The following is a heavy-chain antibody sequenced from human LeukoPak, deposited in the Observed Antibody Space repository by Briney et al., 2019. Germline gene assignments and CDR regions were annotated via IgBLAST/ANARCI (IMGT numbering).Heavy chain of an antibody. V-gene: IGHV3-7*01. CDR2: IRQDGSEK. J-gene: IGHJ4*02. D-gene: IGHD3-16*01. Sequence: GGSLRLSCAASGFTFSSYWMSWVRQAPGKGLEWVANIRQDGSEKYYVDSVKGRFTISRDNAKNSLYLQMNSLRAEDTAVYYCARARRGGGQYFDYWGQGTLVTVSS. CDR1: GFTFSSYW. CDR3: ARARRGGGQYFDY.